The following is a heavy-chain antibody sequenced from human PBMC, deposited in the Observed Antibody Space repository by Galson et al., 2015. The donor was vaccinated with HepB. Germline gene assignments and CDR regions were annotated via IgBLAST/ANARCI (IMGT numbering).Heavy chain of an antibody. D-gene: IGHD6-19*01. CDR3: AKEPRKYSSGWYGDD. Sequence: SLRLSCAASGFTFSDYGMHWVRQAPGKGLEWLGVIAHDGSVQYYADSVKGRFTISRDNSKNTLSVQLNSLRAEDTAVYYCAKEPRKYSSGWYGDDWGQGTLVTVSS. J-gene: IGHJ4*02. V-gene: IGHV3-30*18. CDR2: IAHDGSVQ. CDR1: GFTFSDYG.